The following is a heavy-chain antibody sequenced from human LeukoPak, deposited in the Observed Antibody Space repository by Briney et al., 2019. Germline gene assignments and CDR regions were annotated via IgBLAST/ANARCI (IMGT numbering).Heavy chain of an antibody. Sequence: SETLSLTCTVSGGSVSSNNYYWTWLRQPPGMGLQWIGTVFYSGTTYYNPSLKSRATTTVDTSKNQFSLKLGSVTVADMAVYYCARLARSTRDYSWHFDLWGRGTLVTVSS. CDR2: VFYSGTT. J-gene: IGHJ2*01. D-gene: IGHD4-17*01. CDR1: GGSVSSNNYY. CDR3: ARLARSTRDYSWHFDL. V-gene: IGHV4-39*01.